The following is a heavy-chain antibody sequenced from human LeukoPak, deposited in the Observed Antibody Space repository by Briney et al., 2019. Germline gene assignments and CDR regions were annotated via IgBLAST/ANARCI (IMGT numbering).Heavy chain of an antibody. CDR3: AAEKGYCSGGSCYSYYYYGMDV. CDR2: INPSGGST. J-gene: IGHJ6*02. CDR1: GYTFTSYY. D-gene: IGHD2-15*01. Sequence: ASVKVSCKASGYTFTSYYMHWVRQAPGQGLEWMGIINPSGGSTNYAQKFQERVTITRDMSTSTAYMELSSLGSEDTAVYYCAAEKGYCSGGSCYSYYYYGMDVWGQGTTVTVSS. V-gene: IGHV1-46*01.